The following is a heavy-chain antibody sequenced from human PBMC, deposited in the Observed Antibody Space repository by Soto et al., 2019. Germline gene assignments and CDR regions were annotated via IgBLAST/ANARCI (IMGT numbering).Heavy chain of an antibody. Sequence: SETLSLTCTVSGGSISSSSYYWGWIRQPPGKGLEWIGSIYYSGSTYYNPSLKSRVTISVDTSKNQFSLKLSSVTAADTAVYYCARHPGSWYSPFDDSGQGTLVTVSS. J-gene: IGHJ4*02. D-gene: IGHD6-13*01. V-gene: IGHV4-39*01. CDR3: ARHPGSWYSPFDD. CDR2: IYYSGST. CDR1: GGSISSSSYY.